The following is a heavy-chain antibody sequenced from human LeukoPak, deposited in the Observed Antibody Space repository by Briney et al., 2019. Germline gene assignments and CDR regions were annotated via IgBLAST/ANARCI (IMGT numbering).Heavy chain of an antibody. CDR2: MYYDGNT. V-gene: IGHV4-39*01. Sequence: SETLSLACTVSGGSIYSTTFYWGWIRQPPGKGLEWIGSMYYDGNTYHNPFLKSRVTISVDTSNNQFSLKLTSVTAADTAVYFCARRSDSGSDDGEDYFDYWGQGTLVTVSS. J-gene: IGHJ4*02. CDR3: ARRSDSGSDDGEDYFDY. D-gene: IGHD1-26*01. CDR1: GGSIYSTTFY.